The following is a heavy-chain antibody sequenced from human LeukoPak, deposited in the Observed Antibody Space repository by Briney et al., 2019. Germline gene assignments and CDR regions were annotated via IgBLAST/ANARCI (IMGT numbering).Heavy chain of an antibody. CDR2: IWYDGSNK. V-gene: IGHV3-33*01. D-gene: IGHD6-19*01. Sequence: QPGRSLRLSCAASGFTFSSYGMHWVRQAPGKGLEWVAVIWYDGSNKYYADSVKGRFTISRDNSKNTLYLQMNSLRAEDTAVYYCASTSGWYEPIEYWGQGTLVTVSS. CDR3: ASTSGWYEPIEY. CDR1: GFTFSSYG. J-gene: IGHJ4*02.